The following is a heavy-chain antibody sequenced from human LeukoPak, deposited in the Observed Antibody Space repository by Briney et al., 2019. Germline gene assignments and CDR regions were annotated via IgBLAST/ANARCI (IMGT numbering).Heavy chain of an antibody. Sequence: AGGSLRLSCAASGFTFKSHAMHWARQAPGKGLEWVAFISYDATKKDYVDSVKGRFTVSRDNSKSTLYLQMNSLRLEDTAVYYCARDLSTCYATDYWGQGTLVTVSS. J-gene: IGHJ4*02. CDR3: ARDLSTCYATDY. CDR1: GFTFKSHA. CDR2: ISYDATKK. D-gene: IGHD2-2*01. V-gene: IGHV3-30-3*01.